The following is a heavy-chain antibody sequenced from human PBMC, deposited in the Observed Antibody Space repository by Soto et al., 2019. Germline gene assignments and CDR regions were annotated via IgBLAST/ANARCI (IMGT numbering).Heavy chain of an antibody. CDR2: INAGNGNT. V-gene: IGHV1-3*01. J-gene: IGHJ5*02. CDR3: ARGFPLWFDP. Sequence: VSVKGSRKTALYTYTEYLVRWGRNNTGQRLEWMGWINAGNGNTKYSQKFQGRVTITRDTSASTAYMELSSLRSEDTAVYYCARGFPLWFDPWGQGTLVTVSS. D-gene: IGHD3-16*02. CDR1: LYTYTEYL.